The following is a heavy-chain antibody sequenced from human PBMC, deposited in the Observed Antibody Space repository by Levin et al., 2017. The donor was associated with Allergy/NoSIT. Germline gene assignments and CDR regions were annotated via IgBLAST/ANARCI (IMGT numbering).Heavy chain of an antibody. CDR3: ASIPLGFRGPFGY. CDR2: IHHRGIT. V-gene: IGHV4-34*01. J-gene: IGHJ4*02. D-gene: IGHD3-10*01. Sequence: KTSETLSLTCAVFGGSFSTNYWSWIRQPPGKGLEWIGEIHHRGITNYSPSPKSRVTMSVDTSKNQFSLKLTPVTATDTAVYYCASIPLGFRGPFGYWGQGTLVTVSS. CDR1: GGSFSTNY.